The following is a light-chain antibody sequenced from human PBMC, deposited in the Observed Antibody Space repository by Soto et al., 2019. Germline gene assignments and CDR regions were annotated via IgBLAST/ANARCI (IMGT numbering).Light chain of an antibody. CDR1: YSNIGAGYE. V-gene: IGLV1-40*01. CDR3: QSYDSSLSGSKVV. Sequence: QSVLTQPPSVSGAPGQRVTISCTGSYSNIGAGYEVHWYQQIPGTAPKLLISGHNNRPSGVPDRFFGSKSGTSASLTITGLQAEDEADYYCQSYDSSLSGSKVVFGGGTKVTVL. J-gene: IGLJ2*01. CDR2: GHN.